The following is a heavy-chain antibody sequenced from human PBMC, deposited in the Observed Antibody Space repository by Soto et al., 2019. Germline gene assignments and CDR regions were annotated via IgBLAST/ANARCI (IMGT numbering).Heavy chain of an antibody. D-gene: IGHD3-10*01. CDR3: ARVYYYGSGSYRYGMDV. V-gene: IGHV4-39*01. J-gene: IGHJ6*02. CDR2: IYYSGST. CDR1: GGSISSSSYY. Sequence: SETLSLTCTVSGGSISSSSYYWGWIRQPPGKGLEWIGSIYYSGSTYYNPSLKSRVTISVDTSKNQFSLKLSSVTAADTAVYYCARVYYYGSGSYRYGMDVWGQGTTVTVSS.